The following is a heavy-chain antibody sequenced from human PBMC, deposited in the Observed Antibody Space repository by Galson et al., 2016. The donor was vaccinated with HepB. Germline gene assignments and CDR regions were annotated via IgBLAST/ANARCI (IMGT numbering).Heavy chain of an antibody. CDR2: IHSGGGA. D-gene: IGHD1-1*01. CDR1: GFIVSSNY. CDR3: ARGGPHNNYFDY. J-gene: IGHJ4*02. Sequence: SLRLSCAASGFIVSSNYMNWVRQPPGKGLEWVSFIHSGGGAYYTHSVKGRFTISTDDSKNTLYLQMNSLRAEDTAIYYCARGGPHNNYFDYWGQGTLVTVSS. V-gene: IGHV3-53*01.